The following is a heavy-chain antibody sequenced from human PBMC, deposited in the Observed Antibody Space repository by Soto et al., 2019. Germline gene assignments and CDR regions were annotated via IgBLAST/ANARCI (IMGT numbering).Heavy chain of an antibody. CDR2: LWADGRTK. V-gene: IGHV3-33*01. CDR3: ARDQGNSPFDY. Sequence: QVQLVESGGDVVQPGRSLRLSCAASGFTLSRSGMHWVRQAPGKGLEWVAVLWADGRTKDYADYVKGRFTISRDNSKNTVCLQMNSLRAEDTALYYRARDQGNSPFDYWGQGTLVTVSS. D-gene: IGHD1-26*01. CDR1: GFTLSRSG. J-gene: IGHJ4*02.